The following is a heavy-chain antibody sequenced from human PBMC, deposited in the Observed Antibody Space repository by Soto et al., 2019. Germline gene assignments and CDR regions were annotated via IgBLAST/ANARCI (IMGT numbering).Heavy chain of an antibody. D-gene: IGHD6-6*01. Sequence: SETLSLTCAVYGGSFSGYYWSWIRQPPGKGLEWIGEINHSGSTNYNPSLKSRVTISVDTSKNQFSLKLSSVTAADTAVYYCARVSKNYSSSSRRYYYYYMDVWGKGTTVTVSS. CDR2: INHSGST. CDR1: GGSFSGYY. V-gene: IGHV4-34*01. J-gene: IGHJ6*03. CDR3: ARVSKNYSSSSRRYYYYYMDV.